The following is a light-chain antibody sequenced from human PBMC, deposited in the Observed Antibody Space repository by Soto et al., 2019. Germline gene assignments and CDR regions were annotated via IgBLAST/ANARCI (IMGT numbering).Light chain of an antibody. CDR2: GAS. CDR3: HQYGGSPQT. Sequence: EIVLTQSPCTLSLSPRERATLSCRASQSVSNYLAWYQRKPGQAPRLLIYGASSRATGIPDRFSGSGSGTDFTLTISSLEPDDFAVYYCHQYGGSPQTFGQGSKVDI. CDR1: QSVSNY. J-gene: IGKJ1*01. V-gene: IGKV3-20*01.